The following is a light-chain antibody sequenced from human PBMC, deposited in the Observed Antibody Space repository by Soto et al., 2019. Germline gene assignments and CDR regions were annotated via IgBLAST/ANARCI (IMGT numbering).Light chain of an antibody. CDR2: EVS. CDR1: SSDVGGDNH. Sequence: QSALTQPPSASGSPGQSVTISCAGTSSDVGGDNHVSWYQQHPGKAPKVIIYEVSQRPSGVPDRFSGSKSGNTASLTVSGLQAEDESVYYCSSFTGTYHWVFGGGTQLTVL. V-gene: IGLV2-8*01. CDR3: SSFTGTYHWV. J-gene: IGLJ3*02.